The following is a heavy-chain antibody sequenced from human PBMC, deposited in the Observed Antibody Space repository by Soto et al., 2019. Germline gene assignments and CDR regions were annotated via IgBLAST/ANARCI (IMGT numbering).Heavy chain of an antibody. Sequence: SETLSLTSNVLGDSISSSRYYWSWIRQHPEKGLEWIRYTYYSGTAQYTPSVQSRITMSVDTSMSQCSLKMTSLNGVDRALYSGARGLATGFDW. V-gene: IGHV4-31*03. CDR1: GDSISSSRYY. CDR2: TYYSGTA. D-gene: IGHD3-3*01. J-gene: IGHJ5*01. CDR3: ARGLATGFDW.